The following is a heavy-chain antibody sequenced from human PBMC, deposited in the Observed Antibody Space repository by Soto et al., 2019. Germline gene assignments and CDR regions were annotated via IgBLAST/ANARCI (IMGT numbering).Heavy chain of an antibody. CDR1: GFTFDDYA. CDR3: AKDIDGFTQTVDYYYYYGMDV. CDR2: ISWNSGSI. D-gene: IGHD6-19*01. Sequence: GGSLRLSCAASGFTFDDYAMHWVRQAPGKGLEWVSGISWNSGSIGYADSVKGRFTISRDNAKNSLYLQMNSLRAEDTALYDCAKDIDGFTQTVDYYYYYGMDVWGQGTTVTVSS. J-gene: IGHJ6*02. V-gene: IGHV3-9*01.